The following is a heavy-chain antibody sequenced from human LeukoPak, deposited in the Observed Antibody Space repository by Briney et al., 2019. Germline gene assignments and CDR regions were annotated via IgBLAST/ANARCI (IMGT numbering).Heavy chain of an antibody. J-gene: IGHJ5*02. Sequence: GGSLRLSCGASGFTLSSCAMSWVRQAPGQGLEWVSAIGRSGGTTYYADSVKGRFTISSDDSKNTLNLQMNSLRVEDTAVYYCAALSYDFWSGINWFDPWGQGTLVTVSP. D-gene: IGHD3-3*01. V-gene: IGHV3-23*01. CDR2: IGRSGGTT. CDR3: AALSYDFWSGINWFDP. CDR1: GFTLSSCA.